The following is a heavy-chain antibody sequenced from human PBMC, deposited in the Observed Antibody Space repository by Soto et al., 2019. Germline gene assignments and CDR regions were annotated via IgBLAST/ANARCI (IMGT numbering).Heavy chain of an antibody. CDR2: IKGDGSET. V-gene: IGHV3-74*01. CDR1: GFTFSSYW. CDR3: LRGNSAYGNFDX. Sequence: GGSLRLSFAASGFTFSSYWMHWVRQAPGKGLVWVSRIKGDGSETNYAYYVKGRFTVSIDNAKNTLYLQLNSLRAEDTAVYYCLRGNSAYGNFDXWGQGTRVTVSX. D-gene: IGHD5-12*01. J-gene: IGHJ4*02.